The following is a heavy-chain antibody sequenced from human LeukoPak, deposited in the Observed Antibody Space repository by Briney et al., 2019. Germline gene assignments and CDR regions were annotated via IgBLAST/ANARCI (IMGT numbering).Heavy chain of an antibody. CDR1: GFTFSSYS. Sequence: GGSLRLSCAASGFTFSSYSMNWVRQAPGKGLEWVSSISSSSSYIYYADSVKGRFTISRDNAKNSLYLQMNSLRAEDTAVYYCARDLGCSMGNDAFDIWGQGAMFTVSS. J-gene: IGHJ3*02. CDR3: ARDLGCSMGNDAFDI. CDR2: ISSSSSYI. D-gene: IGHD2-15*01. V-gene: IGHV3-21*01.